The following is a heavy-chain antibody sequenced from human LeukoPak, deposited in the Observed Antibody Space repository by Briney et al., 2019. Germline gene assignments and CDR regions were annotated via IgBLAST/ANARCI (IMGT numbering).Heavy chain of an antibody. V-gene: IGHV1-46*01. CDR1: VYTFTSYY. D-gene: IGHD5-18*01. CDR3: ARDRSARGSFFDI. J-gene: IGHJ3*02. Sequence: EASVKVSCKASVYTFTSYYMHWVRQAPGQGLEWLGIINPSGGSTSYAQKFQGRVTMTRDTSTSTVYMELSSLRSEDTAVYYCARDRSARGSFFDIWGQGTMVTVSS. CDR2: INPSGGST.